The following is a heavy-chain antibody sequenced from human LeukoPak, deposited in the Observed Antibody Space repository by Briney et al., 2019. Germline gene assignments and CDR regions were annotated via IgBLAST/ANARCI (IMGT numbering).Heavy chain of an antibody. Sequence: ASVKVSCKASGYTFTSYDINWVRQATGQGLAWMGWMNPNSGNTGYAQKFQGRVTMTRNTSISTAYMELSSLRTEDTAVYYCARGRIYGYEYDSSGYYPQSYYFDYWGQGTLVTVSS. CDR3: ARGRIYGYEYDSSGYYPQSYYFDY. J-gene: IGHJ4*02. CDR1: GYTFTSYD. V-gene: IGHV1-8*01. D-gene: IGHD3-22*01. CDR2: MNPNSGNT.